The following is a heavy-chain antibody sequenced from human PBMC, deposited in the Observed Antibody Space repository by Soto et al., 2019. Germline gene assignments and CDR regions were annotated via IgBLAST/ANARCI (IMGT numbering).Heavy chain of an antibody. CDR3: ARGEQQLVGGYSFDY. J-gene: IGHJ4*02. CDR1: GGTCSSYA. V-gene: IGHV1-69*01. CDR2: IISIFGTA. Sequence: QVQRVQSGAEVKKPGSSVRFSCTAAGGTCSSYAISWMRQAPGQRLEWMGGIISIFGTANYAQKFHGRVMITADESTSTADMEVSSQRSEDTAVYYCARGEQQLVGGYSFDYWGQGTLVTVSS. D-gene: IGHD6-13*01.